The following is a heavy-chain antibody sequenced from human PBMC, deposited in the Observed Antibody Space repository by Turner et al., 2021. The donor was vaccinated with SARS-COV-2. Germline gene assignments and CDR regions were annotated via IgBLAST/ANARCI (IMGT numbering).Heavy chain of an antibody. CDR2: IYKIGRT. V-gene: IGHV4-59*08. CDR1: GGSISSKS. D-gene: IGHD1-26*01. CDR3: ARHQGSASGYDYGMNI. Sequence: VQLQESGPGLVRPSETLSLTGTVSGGSISSKSWSWIRQPPGKGLEWIGYIYKIGRTDYNPTLRSRVTISVDTSKNQLSLKLSSVTAADTAVYYCARHQGSASGYDYGMNIWGQGTAVIVSS. J-gene: IGHJ6*02.